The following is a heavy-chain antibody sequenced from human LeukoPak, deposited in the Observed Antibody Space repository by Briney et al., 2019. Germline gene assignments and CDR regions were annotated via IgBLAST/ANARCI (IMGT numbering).Heavy chain of an antibody. CDR3: AGGAGVYYYGMDV. CDR1: GFTFSNYG. J-gene: IGHJ6*02. V-gene: IGHV3-23*01. CDR2: ISGGGSAT. Sequence: GGSLRLSCAASGFTFSNYGLSWVRQAPGKGLEWVSAISGGGSATYYADSVKGRFTISRDNSKNTLFLQMNTLRADDAAVYYCAGGAGVYYYGMDVWGQGTSVTVSS.